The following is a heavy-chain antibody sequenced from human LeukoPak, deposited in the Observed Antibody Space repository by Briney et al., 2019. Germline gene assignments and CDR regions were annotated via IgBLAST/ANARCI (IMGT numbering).Heavy chain of an antibody. Sequence: GGSLRLSCSASGFPFSSYAMHWVRQAPGKGLEYVSAISDSGGSTYYAESVKGRFTISRDNSKNTLYLQMSSLRAEDTAVYFCVRGYSFGPYGMDVWGQGTTVTVSS. CDR2: ISDSGGST. J-gene: IGHJ6*02. D-gene: IGHD2-15*01. V-gene: IGHV3-64D*09. CDR1: GFPFSSYA. CDR3: VRGYSFGPYGMDV.